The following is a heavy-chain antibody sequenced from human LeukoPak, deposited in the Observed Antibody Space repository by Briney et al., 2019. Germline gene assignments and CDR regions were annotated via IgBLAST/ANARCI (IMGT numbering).Heavy chain of an antibody. D-gene: IGHD3-22*01. CDR1: GFVFSSYG. Sequence: GGSLRLSCVASGFVFSSYGMSWVRQAPGKGLEWVSSISGSSTYIYYADSVKGRFTISRDNAKNSLYLQMNSLRAEDTAVYYCARDDYDSSGYFYYYMDVWGKGTTVTVSS. J-gene: IGHJ6*03. CDR3: ARDDYDSSGYFYYYMDV. CDR2: ISGSSTYI. V-gene: IGHV3-21*01.